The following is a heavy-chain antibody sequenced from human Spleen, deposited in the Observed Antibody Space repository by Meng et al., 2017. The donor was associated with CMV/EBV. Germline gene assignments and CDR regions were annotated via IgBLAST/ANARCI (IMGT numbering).Heavy chain of an antibody. CDR1: TSYD. Sequence: TSYDINWVRQATGQGLKWMGWMKPNSGNTGYAQKFQGRVTITRNTSISTAYMELSSLRSEDTAVYYCARAEYDFWSGYYFGGNWFDPWGQGTLVTVSS. D-gene: IGHD3-3*01. CDR3: ARAEYDFWSGYYFGGNWFDP. CDR2: MKPNSGNT. J-gene: IGHJ5*02. V-gene: IGHV1-8*03.